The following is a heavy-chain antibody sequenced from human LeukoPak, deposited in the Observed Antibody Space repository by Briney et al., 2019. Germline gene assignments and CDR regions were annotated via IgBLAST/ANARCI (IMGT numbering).Heavy chain of an antibody. CDR2: MNPNSGNT. V-gene: IGHV1-8*03. CDR3: ARKSYDILTGYYESQFDY. CDR1: GYTFTSYD. D-gene: IGHD3-9*01. J-gene: IGHJ4*02. Sequence: ASVKVSCKASGYTFTSYDINWVRQATGQGLEWMGWMNPNSGNTGYAQKFQGRVTITRNTSISTAYMELSSLRSEDTAVYYCARKSYDILTGYYESQFDYWGQGTLVTVSS.